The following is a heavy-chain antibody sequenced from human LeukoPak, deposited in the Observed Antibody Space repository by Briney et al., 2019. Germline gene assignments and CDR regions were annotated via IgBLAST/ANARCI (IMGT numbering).Heavy chain of an antibody. J-gene: IGHJ4*02. Sequence: GGSLRLSCAASGFTFSSYSMNWVRQAPGKGLEWVSSISSSSSYIYYADSVKGRFTISRDNAKNSLYLQMNSLGAEDTAVYYCARGDDSTGYIINWGQGKPGTVSS. V-gene: IGHV3-21*01. CDR3: ARGDDSTGYIIN. D-gene: IGHD3-22*01. CDR2: ISSSSSYI. CDR1: GFTFSSYS.